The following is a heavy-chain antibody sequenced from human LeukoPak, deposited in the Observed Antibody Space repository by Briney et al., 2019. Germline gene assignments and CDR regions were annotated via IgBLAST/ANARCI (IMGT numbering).Heavy chain of an antibody. D-gene: IGHD4-17*01. J-gene: IGHJ4*02. CDR1: GFTVGSTY. CDR2: IYSGGGT. Sequence: PGGSLRLSCAASGFTVGSTYMSWVRQAPGKGLEWVSGIYSGGGTYYADSVMGRFTISRDNSKNTLYLQMNSLRAEDTAVYYCARDDDYGDYFDYWGQGTLVTVSS. CDR3: ARDDDYGDYFDY. V-gene: IGHV3-66*01.